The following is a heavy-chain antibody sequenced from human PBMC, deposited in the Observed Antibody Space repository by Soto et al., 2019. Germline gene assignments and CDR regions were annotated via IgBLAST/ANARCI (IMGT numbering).Heavy chain of an antibody. V-gene: IGHV3-74*01. CDR3: ARVGTSWEHPDDYYYYGMDV. J-gene: IGHJ6*02. CDR1: GFTFGSYW. D-gene: IGHD2-2*01. CDR2: INSDGSST. Sequence: PGGSLRLSCAASGFTFGSYWMHWVRQAPGKGLVWVSRINSDGSSTSYADSVKGRFTISRDNAKNTLYLQMNSLRAEDTAVYYWARVGTSWEHPDDYYYYGMDVWGQGTTVTVSS.